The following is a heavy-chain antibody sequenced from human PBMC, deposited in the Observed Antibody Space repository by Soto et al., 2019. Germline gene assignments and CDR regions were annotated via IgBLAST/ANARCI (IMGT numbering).Heavy chain of an antibody. Sequence: QVQLVQSGAEMKKPGSSVKVSCQSSGGTFNTYAMNWVRQAPGQGPEWMGDISPMFGAANYAPKFQSRATTTPDAATDTSSMQTCSLATEEADLYFCAREVQVRSPAFVSCGQGTLVTVSS. V-gene: IGHV1-69*19. CDR1: GGTFNTYA. J-gene: IGHJ4*02. CDR2: ISPMFGAA. D-gene: IGHD3-10*01. CDR3: AREVQVRSPAFVS.